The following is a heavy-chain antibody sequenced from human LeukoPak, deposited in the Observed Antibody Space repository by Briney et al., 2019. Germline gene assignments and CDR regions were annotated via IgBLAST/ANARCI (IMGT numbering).Heavy chain of an antibody. CDR1: GGSISSSSYY. CDR3: ARDPGRYFDWLLFDD. CDR2: IYNSEHT. D-gene: IGHD3-9*01. J-gene: IGHJ4*02. V-gene: IGHV4-39*07. Sequence: SETLSLTCTVSGGSISSSSYYWGWIRQPPGKGLEWIGSIYNSEHTYYNPSLKSRVTISLDTSKNQFSLKMTSVTAADTAVYFCARDPGRYFDWLLFDDWGQGTLVTVSS.